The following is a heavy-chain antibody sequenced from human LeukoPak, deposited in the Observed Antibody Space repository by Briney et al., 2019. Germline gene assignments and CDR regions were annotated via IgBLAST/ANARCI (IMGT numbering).Heavy chain of an antibody. CDR1: EFTFSSYW. Sequence: PGRSLRLSCVAAEFTFSSYWMHWVRQAPGKGLVWVSRTNSDGSNTNYAGSVKGRFTISRDNAKNTLCLQMNSLRAEDTAVYYCARDWPTIAAAGTIPEYFQHWGQGTLVTVSS. CDR2: TNSDGSNT. D-gene: IGHD6-13*01. V-gene: IGHV3-74*01. J-gene: IGHJ1*01. CDR3: ARDWPTIAAAGTIPEYFQH.